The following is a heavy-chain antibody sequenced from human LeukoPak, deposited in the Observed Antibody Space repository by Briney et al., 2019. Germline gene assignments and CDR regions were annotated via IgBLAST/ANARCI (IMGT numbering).Heavy chain of an antibody. CDR3: ARGKGYPQVNYDY. J-gene: IGHJ4*02. Sequence: GGSLRLSCAASGFAVSSNYMSWVRQAPGKGLEWLSVIYSGGSTDYADSAKGRFTISRDNSKNTLYLQMNSLRGEDTGVYYCARGKGYPQVNYDYWGQGTLVNVSS. V-gene: IGHV3-66*02. D-gene: IGHD5-12*01. CDR1: GFAVSSNY. CDR2: IYSGGST.